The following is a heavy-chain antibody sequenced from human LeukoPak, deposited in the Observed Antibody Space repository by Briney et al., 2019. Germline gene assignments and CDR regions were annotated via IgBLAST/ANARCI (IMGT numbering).Heavy chain of an antibody. D-gene: IGHD1-26*01. J-gene: IGHJ4*02. CDR2: INAGNGDT. Sequence: ASVKVSCKASGYTFSSYDIHWVRQAPGQRLEWMGWINAGNGDTKYSQKFQGRVAITRDTSASTAYMELSSLRSEDTAMYYCARGVWRSGSYYDYWSQGTLVTVSS. V-gene: IGHV1-3*01. CDR1: GYTFSSYD. CDR3: ARGVWRSGSYYDY.